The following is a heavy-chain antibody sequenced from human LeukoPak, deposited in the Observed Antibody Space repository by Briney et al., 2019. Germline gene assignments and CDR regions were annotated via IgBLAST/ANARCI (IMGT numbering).Heavy chain of an antibody. Sequence: GGSLRLSCAASGFTFSDTWMHWVRQAPGEGLVWVSRIRSDGSDTRYAESVKGRFTISRDNAKNTLYLQMNSLRAEDTAVYYCARYSSGWYADYWGQGTLVTVSS. CDR2: IRSDGSDT. D-gene: IGHD6-19*01. CDR3: ARYSSGWYADY. V-gene: IGHV3-74*01. J-gene: IGHJ4*02. CDR1: GFTFSDTW.